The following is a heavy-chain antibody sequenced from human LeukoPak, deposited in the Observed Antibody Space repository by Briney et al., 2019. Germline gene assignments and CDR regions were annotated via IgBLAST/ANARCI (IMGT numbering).Heavy chain of an antibody. J-gene: IGHJ5*02. D-gene: IGHD3-22*01. CDR1: WFSLSTRRVG. CDR2: IHWDDDK. Sequence: SGPTLVNPTQTLTLTCSFSWFSLSTRRVGVGWIRQPPGKALECLDYIHWDDDKRYRPSLKSRLTITKDTSKNQVVLTMTNMDPVDTATYYCAHRPFTMKPKLYNWFDPWGQGTLVTVSS. CDR3: AHRPFTMKPKLYNWFDP. V-gene: IGHV2-5*02.